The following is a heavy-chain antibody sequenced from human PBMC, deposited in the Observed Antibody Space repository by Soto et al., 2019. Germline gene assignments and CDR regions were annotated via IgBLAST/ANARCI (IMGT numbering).Heavy chain of an antibody. Sequence: PGGSLRLSCASSGFTFISYSMNWVRQAPGKGLEWVSSISSSSSYIYYADSVKGRFTISRDNAKNSLYLQMNSLRAEDTAVYYCARDYSPDAFDIWGQGTMVTVSS. CDR1: GFTFISYS. V-gene: IGHV3-21*01. CDR2: ISSSSSYI. CDR3: ARDYSPDAFDI. J-gene: IGHJ3*02. D-gene: IGHD2-15*01.